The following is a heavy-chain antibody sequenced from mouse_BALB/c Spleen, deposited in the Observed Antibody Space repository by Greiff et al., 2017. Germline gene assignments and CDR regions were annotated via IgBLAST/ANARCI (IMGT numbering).Heavy chain of an antibody. D-gene: IGHD4-1*01. CDR3: ARDLTRAY. Sequence: VKLVESGPGLVAPSQSLSITCTVSGFSLTSYGVHWVRQPPGKGLEWLGVIWAGGSTNYNSALMSRLSTSKDNSKSQVFLKMNSLQTDDTAMYYYARDLTRAYWGQGTLVTVSA. V-gene: IGHV2-9*02. J-gene: IGHJ3*01. CDR1: GFSLTSYG. CDR2: IWAGGST.